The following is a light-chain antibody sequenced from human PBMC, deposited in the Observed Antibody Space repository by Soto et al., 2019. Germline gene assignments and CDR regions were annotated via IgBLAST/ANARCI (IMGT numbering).Light chain of an antibody. CDR3: QQYTT. CDR2: GAS. Sequence: EIVMTQSPATLSVSPGERATLSCRASQSVSSNLAWYQQKPGQAPRLLIYGASTRATGIPARFSGSGSGTEFPLTISSLQSEDFAVYYCQQYTTFGQGTKVDIK. CDR1: QSVSSN. V-gene: IGKV3-15*01. J-gene: IGKJ1*01.